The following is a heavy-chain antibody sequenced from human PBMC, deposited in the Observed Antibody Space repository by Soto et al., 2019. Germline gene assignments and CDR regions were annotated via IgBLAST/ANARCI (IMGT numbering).Heavy chain of an antibody. CDR3: ATGRPIAACTYYYFDY. J-gene: IGHJ4*02. D-gene: IGHD6-13*01. CDR1: GFTFSSYA. V-gene: IGHV3-23*01. Sequence: EVQLLESGGGLVQPGGSLRLSCAASGFTFSSYAMSWVRQAPGKGLEWVSAISGSGGSTYYADSVKGRFTISRDNSKNTRHLQMNSLRAKDTAVYYCATGRPIAACTYYYFDYWGQGTLVTVSS. CDR2: ISGSGGST.